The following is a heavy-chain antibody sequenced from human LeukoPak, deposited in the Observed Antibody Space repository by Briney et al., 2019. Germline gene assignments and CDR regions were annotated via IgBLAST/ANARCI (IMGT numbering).Heavy chain of an antibody. J-gene: IGHJ3*02. CDR1: GYTFTSYG. Sequence: ASVKVSRKASGYTFTSYGISWVRQAPGQGLEWMGWISAYNGNTNYAQKLQGRVTMTTDTSTSTAYMELRSLRSDDTAVYYCARSMAAAGAWDAFDIWGQGTMVTVSS. V-gene: IGHV1-18*01. CDR3: ARSMAAAGAWDAFDI. D-gene: IGHD6-13*01. CDR2: ISAYNGNT.